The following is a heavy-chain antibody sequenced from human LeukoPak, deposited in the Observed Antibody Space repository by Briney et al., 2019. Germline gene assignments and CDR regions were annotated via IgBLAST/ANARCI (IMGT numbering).Heavy chain of an antibody. CDR1: GFTFDDYA. CDR2: ISWNSGSI. V-gene: IGHV3-9*01. Sequence: GGSLRLSCAASGFTFDDYAMHWVRQAPGKGLEWVSGISWNSGSIGYADSVKGRFTISRDNAKNSLYLQMNSLRAEDTALYYCAKEGPPDFCSSTSCFGAYFDYWGQGTLVTVSS. J-gene: IGHJ4*02. D-gene: IGHD2-2*01. CDR3: AKEGPPDFCSSTSCFGAYFDY.